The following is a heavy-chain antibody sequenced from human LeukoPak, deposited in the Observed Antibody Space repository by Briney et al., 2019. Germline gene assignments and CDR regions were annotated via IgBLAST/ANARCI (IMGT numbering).Heavy chain of an antibody. CDR2: INHSGST. V-gene: IGHV4-34*01. J-gene: IGHJ4*02. Sequence: SETLSLTCAVYGGSFSGYYWSWIRQPPGKGLEWIGEINHSGSTNYNPSLKSRVTISVDTSKNQFSLKLSSVTAADTAVYYCARLVVVVAARPFDYWGQGTLVTVSS. D-gene: IGHD2-15*01. CDR3: ARLVVVVAARPFDY. CDR1: GGSFSGYY.